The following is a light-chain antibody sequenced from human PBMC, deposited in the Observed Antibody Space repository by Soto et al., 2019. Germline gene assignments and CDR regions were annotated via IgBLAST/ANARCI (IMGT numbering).Light chain of an antibody. J-gene: IGKJ1*01. V-gene: IGKV3-20*01. CDR2: GAS. CDR1: QSVSSSY. CDR3: QQYGSSPTT. Sequence: EIVLTQSPGTLSLSPGERATLSCRASQSVSSSYLAWYQQKPGQAPRLLIYGASSRATGIPDRFSGSGSGRYLTLTISRLEPEDFAGYYWQQYGSSPTTFGQGTKVEIK.